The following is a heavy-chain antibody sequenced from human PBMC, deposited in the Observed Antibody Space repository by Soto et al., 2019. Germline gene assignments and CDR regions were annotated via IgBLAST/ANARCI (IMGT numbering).Heavy chain of an antibody. Sequence: QVQLLESGGGVVQPGRSLRLSCGASGFTFRSYAMHWVRQAPGKGLEWVAVVSYDGSNQYYADSVKDRFTISRDNSKNTLYLQMNSLRAEDTAVYYCARDQIPGFVEWFTSSFDIWGQGTMVTVSS. CDR2: VSYDGSNQ. CDR3: ARDQIPGFVEWFTSSFDI. V-gene: IGHV3-30-3*01. CDR1: GFTFRSYA. J-gene: IGHJ3*02. D-gene: IGHD3-3*01.